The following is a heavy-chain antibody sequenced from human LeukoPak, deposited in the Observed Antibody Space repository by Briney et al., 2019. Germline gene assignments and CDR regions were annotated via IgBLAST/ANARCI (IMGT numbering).Heavy chain of an antibody. D-gene: IGHD5-12*01. CDR2: IKQDGSEK. Sequence: GGSLRLPCAASGFTFSSYWMSWVRQAPGKGLEWVANIKQDGSEKYYVDSVKGRFTISRDNAKNSLYLQMNSLRAEDTAVYYCARLVATIMPDYYYYMDVWGKGTTVTISS. CDR3: ARLVATIMPDYYYYMDV. CDR1: GFTFSSYW. V-gene: IGHV3-7*01. J-gene: IGHJ6*03.